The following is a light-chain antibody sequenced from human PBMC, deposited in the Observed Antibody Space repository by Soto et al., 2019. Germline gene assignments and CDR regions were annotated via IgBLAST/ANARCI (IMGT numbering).Light chain of an antibody. CDR3: QQYGTFPPT. CDR1: QSVSSSH. J-gene: IGKJ2*01. V-gene: IGKV3-20*01. Sequence: EMVLTQSPDTLSLSPGERATISCRASQSVSSSHLAWYQQKLGQAPRLLIYGASSRATGIPDRFSGSGSGTDFTLIVSRLEPEDFAVFYCQQYGTFPPTFGQGTKLEIK. CDR2: GAS.